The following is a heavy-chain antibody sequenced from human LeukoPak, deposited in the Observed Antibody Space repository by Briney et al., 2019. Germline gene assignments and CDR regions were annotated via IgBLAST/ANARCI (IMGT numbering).Heavy chain of an antibody. V-gene: IGHV1-2*02. CDR2: IQSDSGDT. Sequence: ASVKVSCKTTGYTFTGYHLHWVRQAPGQGLEWMAWIQSDSGDTNYAQKFQGRVTVTRDKFTRTSYIEVDRLSSDDTAVYYCARGRAFYVWGSYRPYYFDYWGQGTLVTVSS. J-gene: IGHJ4*02. CDR1: GYTFTGYH. D-gene: IGHD3-16*02. CDR3: ARGRAFYVWGSYRPYYFDY.